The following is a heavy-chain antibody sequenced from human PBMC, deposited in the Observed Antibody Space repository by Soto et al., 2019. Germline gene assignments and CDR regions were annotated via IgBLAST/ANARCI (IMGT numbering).Heavy chain of an antibody. V-gene: IGHV3-23*01. J-gene: IGHJ4*02. D-gene: IGHD4-4*01. Sequence: GSRRPSCAASGVTFSSYAMSWVRHAPGKGLEWVSAISGSGGSTYYADSVKGRLTISRDNSKNTLYLQMNSLRAEDTAVYYWAPRQPGNGYGGEGTLVTVSS. CDR3: APRQPGNGY. CDR2: ISGSGGST. CDR1: GVTFSSYA.